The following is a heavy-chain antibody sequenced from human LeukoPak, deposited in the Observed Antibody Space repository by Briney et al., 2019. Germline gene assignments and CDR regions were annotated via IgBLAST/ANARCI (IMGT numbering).Heavy chain of an antibody. CDR3: ARDLWGGSGSGFDY. J-gene: IGHJ4*02. CDR1: GFTFSSYW. V-gene: IGHV3-7*04. CDR2: IKQDGSDK. Sequence: GGSLRLSCAASGFTFSSYWMTWVRQAPGKGLEWVASIKQDGSDKYYEDSVKGRFTISRDNAKNSLYLQMNSLRAEDTAVYYCARDLWGGSGSGFDYWGQGTLVTVSS. D-gene: IGHD3-10*01.